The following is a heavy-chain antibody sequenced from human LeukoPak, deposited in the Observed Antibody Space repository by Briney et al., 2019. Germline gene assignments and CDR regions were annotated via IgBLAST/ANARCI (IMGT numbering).Heavy chain of an antibody. J-gene: IGHJ2*01. CDR2: INPNSGGA. CDR1: GYTFTGYY. V-gene: IGHV1-2*02. CDR3: ARYSSGWYFDL. Sequence: ASVKVSCKTSGYTFTGYYMHWVRQAPGQGLEWMGWINPNSGGANYAQKFQGRVTMTRDTSISTAYMELTRLRSDDTAGYYCARYSSGWYFDLWGRGTLVTVSS. D-gene: IGHD6-19*01.